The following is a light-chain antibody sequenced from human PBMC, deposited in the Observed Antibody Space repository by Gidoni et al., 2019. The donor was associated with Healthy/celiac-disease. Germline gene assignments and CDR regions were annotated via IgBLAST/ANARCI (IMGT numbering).Light chain of an antibody. Sequence: IVFTQSPATLSLSPGERATLSCRASQSVSSYLAWYQQKPGQAPRLLIYDASNSATGIPARFSGSGSGTDFTRTISSLEPEDFAVYYCQQRSNWPTFGQGTKVEIK. CDR2: DAS. V-gene: IGKV3-11*01. CDR3: QQRSNWPT. J-gene: IGKJ1*01. CDR1: QSVSSY.